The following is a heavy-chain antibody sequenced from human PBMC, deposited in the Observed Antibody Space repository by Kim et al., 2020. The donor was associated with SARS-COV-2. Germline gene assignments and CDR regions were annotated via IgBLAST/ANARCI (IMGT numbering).Heavy chain of an antibody. CDR1: GFSFSSQT. J-gene: IGHJ6*04. CDR2: ISGSGGRT. CDR3: AKVRCGSECLYGLDV. D-gene: IGHD2-21*01. Sequence: GGSLRLSCGASGFSFSSQTMSWVRQAPGKGLEWVSGISGSGGRTYNADSVKGRSTISRDNSKNTLYLQMNSLRAEDTAVYYCAKVRCGSECLYGLDVWG. V-gene: IGHV3-23*01.